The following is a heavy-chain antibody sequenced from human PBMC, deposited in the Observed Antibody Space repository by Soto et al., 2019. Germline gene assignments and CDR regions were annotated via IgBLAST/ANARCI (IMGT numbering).Heavy chain of an antibody. CDR3: AREKDSSGYYNWFDP. J-gene: IGHJ5*02. CDR1: GYTFTSYD. D-gene: IGHD3-22*01. Sequence: ASVKVSCKASGYTFTSYDINWVRKATGQGLEWMGWMNSNSGNTGYAQKFQGRVTMTRNTSISTAYMELSSLRSEDTAVYYCAREKDSSGYYNWFDPWGQGTLVTVSS. V-gene: IGHV1-8*01. CDR2: MNSNSGNT.